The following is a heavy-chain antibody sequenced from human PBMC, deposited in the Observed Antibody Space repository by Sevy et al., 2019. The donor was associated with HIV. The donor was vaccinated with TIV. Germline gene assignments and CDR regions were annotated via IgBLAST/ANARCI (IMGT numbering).Heavy chain of an antibody. CDR1: GFTFSSYS. CDR3: ARAVAGFLYGMDV. D-gene: IGHD6-19*01. J-gene: IGHJ6*02. V-gene: IGHV3-48*02. CDR2: ISSSSSTI. Sequence: GESLKISCAASGFTFSSYSMNWVRQAPGKGLEWVSYISSSSSTIYYADSVKGRFTISRDNAENSLYLQMNSLRDEDTAVYYCARAVAGFLYGMDVWGQGTTVTVSS.